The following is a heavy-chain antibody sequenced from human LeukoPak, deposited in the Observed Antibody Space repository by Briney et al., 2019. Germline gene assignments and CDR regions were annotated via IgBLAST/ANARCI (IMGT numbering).Heavy chain of an antibody. CDR2: ISSSSSTI. CDR1: GFTFSSYS. J-gene: IGHJ4*02. D-gene: IGHD3-22*01. Sequence: GGSLRLSCAASGFTFSSYSMNWVRQAPGKGLEWVSYISSSSSTIYYADSVKGRFTISRDNAKNSLYLQMNSLRAEDTAVYYCARDPSYYDSSGYYGGFDYWGQGTLVTVSS. CDR3: ARDPSYYDSSGYYGGFDY. V-gene: IGHV3-48*01.